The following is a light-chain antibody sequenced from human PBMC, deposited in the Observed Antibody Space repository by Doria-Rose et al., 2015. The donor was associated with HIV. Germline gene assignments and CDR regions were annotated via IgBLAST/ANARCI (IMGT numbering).Light chain of an antibody. J-gene: IGKJ1*01. V-gene: IGKV1-39*01. CDR3: RQTYSSPPWT. Sequence: GTSLNWFQQEPGKAPKLLIYAASRLQSGVPSRSSGSGSGTDFTLTISGLQPGDFATYYCRQTYSSPPWTFGQGTKVEMK. CDR2: AAS. CDR1: GTS.